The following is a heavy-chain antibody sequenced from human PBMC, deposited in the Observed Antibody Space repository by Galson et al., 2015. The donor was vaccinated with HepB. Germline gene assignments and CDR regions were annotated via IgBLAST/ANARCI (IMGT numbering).Heavy chain of an antibody. CDR1: GFTFSDYY. J-gene: IGHJ4*02. D-gene: IGHD6-19*01. V-gene: IGHV3-11*01. CDR3: ARAGHQTKWLNDY. Sequence: SLRLSCAASGFTFSDYYMSWIRQAPGKGLEWVSYISSSGSTIYYADSVKGRFTISRDNAKNSLYLQMNSLRAEDTAVYYCARAGHQTKWLNDYWGQGTLVTVSS. CDR2: ISSSGSTI.